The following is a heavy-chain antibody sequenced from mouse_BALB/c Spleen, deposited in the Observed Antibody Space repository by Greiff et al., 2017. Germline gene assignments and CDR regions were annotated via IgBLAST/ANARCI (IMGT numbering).Heavy chain of an antibody. CDR3: ARSTMITTRGLMDY. V-gene: IGHV1-7*01. D-gene: IGHD2-4*01. CDR1: GYTFTSYW. J-gene: IGHJ4*01. Sequence: VQLQQSGAELAKPGASVKMSCKASGYTFTSYWMHWVKQRPGQGLEWIGYINPSTGYTEYNQKFKDKATLTADKSSSTAYMQLSSLTSEDSAVYYCARSTMITTRGLMDYWGQGTSVTVSS. CDR2: INPSTGYT.